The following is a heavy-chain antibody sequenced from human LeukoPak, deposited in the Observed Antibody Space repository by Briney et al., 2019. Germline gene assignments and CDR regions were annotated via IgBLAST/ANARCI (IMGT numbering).Heavy chain of an antibody. CDR1: GGSISSGTYY. CDR2: IDASGSI. D-gene: IGHD2-21*02. J-gene: IGHJ5*02. Sequence: KTSRTLSLTCTVSGGSISSGTYYWSWIRQPAGKGLEWIGRIDASGSINYNPTLKSRVTISVDTSKNQFSLKLSSVTAADTAVYYCARDHIVVVTAISWFDPWGQGTLVTVSS. CDR3: ARDHIVVVTAISWFDP. V-gene: IGHV4-61*02.